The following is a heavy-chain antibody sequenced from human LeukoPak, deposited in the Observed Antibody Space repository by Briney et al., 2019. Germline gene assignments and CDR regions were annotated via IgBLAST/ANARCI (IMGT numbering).Heavy chain of an antibody. Sequence: PSETLSLTCAVSGYSISSGYYWGWIRPPPGKGLEWIGSIYHSGSTYYNPSLKSRVTISVDTSKNQFSLKLSSVTAADTAVYYCASELRDYYDSSGYYPTWGQGTLVTVSS. D-gene: IGHD3-22*01. V-gene: IGHV4-38-2*01. CDR3: ASELRDYYDSSGYYPT. CDR1: GYSISSGYY. CDR2: IYHSGST. J-gene: IGHJ4*02.